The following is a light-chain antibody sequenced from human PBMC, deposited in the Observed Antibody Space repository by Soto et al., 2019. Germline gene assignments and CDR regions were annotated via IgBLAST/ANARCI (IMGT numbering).Light chain of an antibody. J-gene: IGLJ2*01. CDR1: GSDVGGNNY. V-gene: IGLV2-8*01. CDR2: EVN. Sequence: QSVLTQPPSASGSPGQSVTISCTGTGSDVGGNNYVSWYQQHPGKAPKLMIYEVNKRPSGVPDRFSGSKSGNTASLTVSGLQADDEADYYCNSYVGNTNNVVFGGGTKLTVI. CDR3: NSYVGNTNNVV.